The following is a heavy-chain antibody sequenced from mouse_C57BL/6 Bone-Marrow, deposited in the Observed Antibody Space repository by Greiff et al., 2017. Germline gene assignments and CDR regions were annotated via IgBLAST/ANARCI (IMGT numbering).Heavy chain of an antibody. CDR1: GFTFSSYA. CDR2: ISDGGSYT. J-gene: IGHJ2*01. Sequence: EVKLVESGGGLVKPGGSLKLSCAASGFTFSSYAMSWVRQTPEKRLEWVATISDGGSYTYYPDNVKGRFTISRDNAKNNLYLQMSHLKSEDTAMYYCARDRGYYYGSSYDYWGQGTTLTVSS. D-gene: IGHD1-1*01. V-gene: IGHV5-4*01. CDR3: ARDRGYYYGSSYDY.